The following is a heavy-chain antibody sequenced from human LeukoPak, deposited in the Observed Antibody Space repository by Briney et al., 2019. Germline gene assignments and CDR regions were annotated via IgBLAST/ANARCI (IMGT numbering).Heavy chain of an antibody. Sequence: ASVTVSCKASGYTFTSYGISWVRQAPGQGLEWMGWISAYNGNTNYAQKLQGRVTMTTDTSTSTAYMELRSLRSDDTAVYYCARDAPRKTYYYGSGSSRFDPWGQGTLVTVSS. CDR1: GYTFTSYG. V-gene: IGHV1-18*01. J-gene: IGHJ5*02. D-gene: IGHD3-10*01. CDR2: ISAYNGNT. CDR3: ARDAPRKTYYYGSGSSRFDP.